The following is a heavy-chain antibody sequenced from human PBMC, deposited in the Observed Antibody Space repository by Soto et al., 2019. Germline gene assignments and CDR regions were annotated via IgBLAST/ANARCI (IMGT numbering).Heavy chain of an antibody. J-gene: IGHJ4*02. CDR2: IRSKGFGGTT. CDR3: TRDEGIYGGYNTFDY. CDR1: GFTFGDYP. Sequence: GGSLRLSCTSSGFTFGDYPMSWVRQAPGKGLEWVSFIRSKGFGGTTEYAASVKGRFTISRDDSKSIAYLQMNSLKTEDTAVYYCTRDEGIYGGYNTFDYWGQGIQVTVSS. D-gene: IGHD5-12*01. V-gene: IGHV3-49*04.